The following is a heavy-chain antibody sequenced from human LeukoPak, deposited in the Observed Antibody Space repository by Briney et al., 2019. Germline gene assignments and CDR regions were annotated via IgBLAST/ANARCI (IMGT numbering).Heavy chain of an antibody. J-gene: IGHJ3*02. CDR3: AKGMRSGYYMGAFDI. V-gene: IGHV3-23*01. CDR1: GFTFSSYA. CDR2: ISGSGGST. Sequence: GGSLRLSCAASGFTFSSYAMSWVRQAPGKGLEWGSAISGSGGSTYYADSVKGRFTISRDNSKNTLYLQMNSLRAEDTAVYYCAKGMRSGYYMGAFDIWGQGTMVTVSS. D-gene: IGHD3-3*01.